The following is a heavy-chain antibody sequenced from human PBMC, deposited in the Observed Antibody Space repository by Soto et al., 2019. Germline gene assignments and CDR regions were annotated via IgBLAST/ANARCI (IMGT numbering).Heavy chain of an antibody. J-gene: IGHJ3*02. Sequence: HLVESGGGLAQPGGSLRLSCAASGGTFSSYWIHWVRQAPGKGLVWVSRVKSDGTTTSYADSVRGRFTISRDNAKNTLYLQMNSLRAEDTAVYYCVGGRGWYRYDAFDMWGQGTMVTVSS. V-gene: IGHV3-74*01. CDR2: VKSDGTTT. CDR1: GGTFSSYW. D-gene: IGHD6-19*01. CDR3: VGGRGWYRYDAFDM.